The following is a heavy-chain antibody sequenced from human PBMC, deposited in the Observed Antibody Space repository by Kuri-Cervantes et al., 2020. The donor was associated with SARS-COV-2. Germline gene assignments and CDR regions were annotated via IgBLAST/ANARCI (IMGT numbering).Heavy chain of an antibody. V-gene: IGHV3-23*01. CDR2: IGGTGTDT. D-gene: IGHD3-10*01. CDR1: GFIFSNYA. Sequence: GESLKISCAASGFIFSNYAMSWVRQAPGKGLEWVSSIGGTGTDTYYTDSVKGRFTISRDNSKNTLYLQMNSLRAEDTAVYYCAKDNAGSGSYYIGEYFDYWGQGTLVTVSS. J-gene: IGHJ4*02. CDR3: AKDNAGSGSYYIGEYFDY.